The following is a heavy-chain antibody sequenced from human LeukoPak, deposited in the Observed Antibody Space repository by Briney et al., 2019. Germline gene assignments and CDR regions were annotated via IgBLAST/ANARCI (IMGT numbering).Heavy chain of an antibody. V-gene: IGHV1-69*04. D-gene: IGHD1-26*01. CDR2: IIPILGIA. CDR1: GGTFSSYA. Sequence: SVKVSCKASGGTFSSYAISWVRQAPGQGLEWMGRIIPILGIANYAQKFQGRVTITADKSMSTAYMELSSLRSEDTAVYYCAREPYSGSHKLDYWGQGTLVTVSS. CDR3: AREPYSGSHKLDY. J-gene: IGHJ4*02.